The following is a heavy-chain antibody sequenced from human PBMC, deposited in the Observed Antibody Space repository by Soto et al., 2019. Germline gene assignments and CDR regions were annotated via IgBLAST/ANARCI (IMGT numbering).Heavy chain of an antibody. CDR2: FDPEDGET. Sequence: ASVKVSCKVSGYTLTELSMHWVRQAPGKGLEWMGGFDPEDGETIYAQKFQGRVTMTEDTSTDTAYMELSSLRSEDTAVYFCATGGYDFWSGYPHYYYGMDVWGQGTTVTVSS. D-gene: IGHD3-3*01. CDR1: GYTLTELS. V-gene: IGHV1-24*01. J-gene: IGHJ6*02. CDR3: ATGGYDFWSGYPHYYYGMDV.